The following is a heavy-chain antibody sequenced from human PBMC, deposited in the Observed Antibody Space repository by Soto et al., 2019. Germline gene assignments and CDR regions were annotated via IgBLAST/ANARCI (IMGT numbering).Heavy chain of an antibody. CDR3: ARDHLVTMVRGVTMDV. J-gene: IGHJ6*04. V-gene: IGHV1-46*03. Sequence: QVQLVQSGAEVKKPGASVKVSCKASGYTFTSYYMHWVRQAPGQGLEWMGIINPSGGSTSYAQKFQGRVTMTSDTSTSTVYMELSSLRSEDTAVYYCARDHLVTMVRGVTMDVWGKGTTVTVSS. D-gene: IGHD3-10*01. CDR1: GYTFTSYY. CDR2: INPSGGST.